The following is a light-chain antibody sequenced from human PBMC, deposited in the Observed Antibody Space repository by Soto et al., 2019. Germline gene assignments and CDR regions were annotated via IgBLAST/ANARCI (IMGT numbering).Light chain of an antibody. CDR3: QQYADSRT. CDR1: QSVSSSY. Sequence: EIVLTQSPGTLSLSPGERATLSCRASQSVSSSYLAWYQQKPGQAPRLLIYGASTRATGFPDRFRGSGSGTDFTLTISRLEPEDFEVYYCQQYADSRTFGGGTKVEIK. J-gene: IGKJ4*01. CDR2: GAS. V-gene: IGKV3-20*01.